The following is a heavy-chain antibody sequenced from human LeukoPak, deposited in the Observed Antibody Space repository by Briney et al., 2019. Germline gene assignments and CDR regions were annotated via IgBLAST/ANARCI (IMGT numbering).Heavy chain of an antibody. CDR1: GFTFSNYG. CDR3: VKARDSSGLFEY. CDR2: ISGSGGNT. V-gene: IGHV3-23*01. J-gene: IGHJ4*02. Sequence: GGSLRLSCAASGFTFSNYGMSWVRKAPGKGLEWVSVISGSGGNTYYAHSVKGRFTISRDNSKNTLYLQMNSLRAEDTAVYYCVKARDSSGLFEYWGQGTLVTVSS. D-gene: IGHD3-22*01.